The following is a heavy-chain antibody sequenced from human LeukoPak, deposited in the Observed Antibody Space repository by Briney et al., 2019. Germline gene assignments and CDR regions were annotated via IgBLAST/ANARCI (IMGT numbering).Heavy chain of an antibody. CDR1: GGSFSGYY. J-gene: IGHJ5*02. D-gene: IGHD1-7*01. CDR3: ARGRVELRGWFDP. CDR2: INHSGST. V-gene: IGHV4-34*01. Sequence: SETLSLTCAVYGGSFSGYYWSWILQPPGKGLEWIGEINHSGSTNYNPSLKSRVTISVDTSKNQFSLKLSSVTAADTAVYYCARGRVELRGWFDPWGQGTLVTVSS.